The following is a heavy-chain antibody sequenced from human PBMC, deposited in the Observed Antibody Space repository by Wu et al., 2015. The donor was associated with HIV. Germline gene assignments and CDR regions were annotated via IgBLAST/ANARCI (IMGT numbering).Heavy chain of an antibody. D-gene: IGHD2-15*01. V-gene: IGHV1-18*01. CDR2: ISAYNGNT. J-gene: IGHJ6*02. CDR3: ARDTDTVVAATYYYYYGMDV. CDR1: GYTFTSYG. Sequence: QVQLVQSGAEVKKPGASVKVSCKASGYTFTSYGISWVRQAPGQGLEWMGWISAYNGNTNYAQKLQGRVTMTTDTSTSTAYMELRSLRSDDTAVYYCARDTDTVVAATYYYYYGMDVWGQGTTVTVSS.